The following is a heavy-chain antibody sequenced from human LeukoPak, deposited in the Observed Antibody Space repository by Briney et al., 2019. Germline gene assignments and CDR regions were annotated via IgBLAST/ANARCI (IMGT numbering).Heavy chain of an antibody. CDR2: ISYDGSNK. J-gene: IGHJ4*02. Sequence: PGGSLRLSCAASGFTFSSYAMHWVRQAPGKGLEWVAVISYDGSNKYYADSVKGRFTISRDNFKNTLYLQMNSLRAEDTAVYYCARPRYSYGSGTDYWGQGTLVTVSS. D-gene: IGHD5-18*01. V-gene: IGHV3-30-3*01. CDR1: GFTFSSYA. CDR3: ARPRYSYGSGTDY.